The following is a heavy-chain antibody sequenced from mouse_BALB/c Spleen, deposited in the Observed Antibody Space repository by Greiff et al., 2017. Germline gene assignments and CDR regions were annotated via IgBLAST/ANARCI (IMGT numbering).Heavy chain of an antibody. CDR2: IDPSDSYT. D-gene: IGHD1-1*01. J-gene: IGHJ2*01. V-gene: IGHV1-69*02. CDR3: ARVFITTVVPFDY. CDR1: GYTFTSYW. Sequence: VQLQQPGAELVKPGASVKLSCKASGYTFTSYWMHWVKQRPGQGLEWIGEIDPSDSYTNYNQKFKGKATLTVDKSSSTAYMQRSSLTSEDSAVYNCARVFITTVVPFDYWGQGTTLTVAS.